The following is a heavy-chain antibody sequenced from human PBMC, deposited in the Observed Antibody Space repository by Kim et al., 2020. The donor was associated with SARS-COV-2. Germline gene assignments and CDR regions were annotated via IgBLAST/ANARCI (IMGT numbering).Heavy chain of an antibody. J-gene: IGHJ3*02. V-gene: IGHV3-30*09. CDR3: ARAYSSAVVMAALDI. CDR2: ISHDGSKK. CDR1: GFTFSSYD. D-gene: IGHD2-15*01. Sequence: GGSLRLSCVVSGFTFSSYDFHWVRQAPGNGLEWVAVISHDGSKKDHADSVKGRFAVSRDNAKNTLYLQMNSLTTEDTAVYYCARAYSSAVVMAALDIWGQGTLVTVSS.